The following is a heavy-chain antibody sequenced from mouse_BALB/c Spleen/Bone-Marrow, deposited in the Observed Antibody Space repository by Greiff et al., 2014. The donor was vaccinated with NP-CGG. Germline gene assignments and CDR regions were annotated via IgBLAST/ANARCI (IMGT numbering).Heavy chain of an antibody. D-gene: IGHD1-1*01. CDR2: ISDGGSYT. V-gene: IGHV5-4*02. J-gene: IGHJ3*01. CDR3: ANYYGSTWFAY. Sequence: EVQGVESGGGLVKPGGSLKLSCAASGFTFSDYYMYWVRQTPEKRLEWVATISDGGSYTYYPDSVKGRSTISRDNAKNNLYLQMSSLKSEDTARDYCANYYGSTWFAYWGQGTLVTDSA. CDR1: GFTFSDYY.